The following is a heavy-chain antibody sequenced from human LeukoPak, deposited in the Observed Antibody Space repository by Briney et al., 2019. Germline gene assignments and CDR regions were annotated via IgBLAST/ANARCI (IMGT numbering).Heavy chain of an antibody. Sequence: GASVKVSCKASGYTFTSYDINWVRQATGQGLEWMGWMNPNSGNTGYAQKFQGRVTMTRNTSISTAYMELSSLRSEDTAVYYCARGSVLAIFGVVIMGNWFDPRGQGTLVTVSS. V-gene: IGHV1-8*01. CDR1: GYTFTSYD. CDR2: MNPNSGNT. CDR3: ARGSVLAIFGVVIMGNWFDP. J-gene: IGHJ5*02. D-gene: IGHD3-3*01.